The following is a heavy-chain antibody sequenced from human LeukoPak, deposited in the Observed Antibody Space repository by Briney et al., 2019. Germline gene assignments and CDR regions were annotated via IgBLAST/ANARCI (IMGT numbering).Heavy chain of an antibody. CDR2: ISWNSGSI. V-gene: IGHV3-9*01. CDR3: AKDRANDLYYYYGMDV. J-gene: IGHJ6*02. D-gene: IGHD3-3*01. CDR1: GFTFDDYA. Sequence: GGSLILSCAASGFTFDDYAMQGGRQAAGKGLEWVWGISWNSGSIGYADSVKGRFTISRDNAKNSLYLQMNSLRAEDTALYYCAKDRANDLYYYYGMDVWGQGTTVTVSS.